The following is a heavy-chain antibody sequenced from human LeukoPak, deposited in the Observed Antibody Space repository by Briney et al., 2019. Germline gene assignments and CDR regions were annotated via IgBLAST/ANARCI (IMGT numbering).Heavy chain of an antibody. CDR1: GFLFSSYS. Sequence: PGGSLRLSCAASGFLFSSYSMNWVRQAPGRGLEWVSYISSSSSTIYYTESVRGRFTISRDNAKNSLYLQMNSLRDEDTAVYYCAGDLLLWFGELSGDSDYWGQGTLVTVSS. CDR2: ISSSSSTI. D-gene: IGHD3-10*01. V-gene: IGHV3-48*02. J-gene: IGHJ4*02. CDR3: AGDLLLWFGELSGDSDY.